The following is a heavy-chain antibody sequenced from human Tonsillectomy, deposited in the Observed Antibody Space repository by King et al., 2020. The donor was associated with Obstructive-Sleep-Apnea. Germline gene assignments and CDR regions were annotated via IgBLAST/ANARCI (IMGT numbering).Heavy chain of an antibody. CDR2: IYHSGST. J-gene: IGHJ4*02. CDR1: GGSISSGGYS. D-gene: IGHD3-22*01. CDR3: ARGTDHYYDSSGYLDY. Sequence: QLQESGSGLVKPSQTLSLTCAVSGGSISSGGYSWSWIRQPPGKGLEWIGYIYHSGSTYYNPSLKSRVTISVDRSKNQFSLKLSFVTAADTAVYYCARGTDHYYDSSGYLDYWGQGNLVTVSS. V-gene: IGHV4-30-2*01.